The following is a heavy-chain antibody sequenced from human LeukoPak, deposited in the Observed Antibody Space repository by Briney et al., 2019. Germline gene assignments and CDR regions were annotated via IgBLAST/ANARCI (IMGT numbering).Heavy chain of an antibody. CDR2: ISGSGGST. D-gene: IGHD6-19*01. V-gene: IGHV3-23*01. Sequence: PGGSLRLSCAASGFTFSVFWMSWVRQAPGKGLEWVSAISGSGGSTYYADSVKGRFTISRDNSKNTLYLQMNSLRAEDTAVYYCAKESGIAVAGFFDYWGQGTLVTVSS. CDR1: GFTFSVFW. J-gene: IGHJ4*02. CDR3: AKESGIAVAGFFDY.